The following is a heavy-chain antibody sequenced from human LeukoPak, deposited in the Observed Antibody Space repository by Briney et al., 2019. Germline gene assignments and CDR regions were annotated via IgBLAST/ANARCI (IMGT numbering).Heavy chain of an antibody. CDR1: GYSITSGYY. CDR2: IYYSGST. Sequence: SETLSLTCIVSGYSITSGYYWGWIRQPPGKGLEWIGYIYYSGSTNYNPSLKSRVTISVDTSKNQFSLKLSSVTAADTAVYYCARSEIYEWLGLNYFDYWGQGTLVTVSS. D-gene: IGHD3-3*01. J-gene: IGHJ4*02. V-gene: IGHV4-38-2*02. CDR3: ARSEIYEWLGLNYFDY.